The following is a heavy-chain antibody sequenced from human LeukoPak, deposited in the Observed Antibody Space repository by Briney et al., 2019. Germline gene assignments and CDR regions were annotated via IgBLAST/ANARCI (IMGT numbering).Heavy chain of an antibody. J-gene: IGHJ5*02. D-gene: IGHD3-22*01. Sequence: SVKVSCKASGGTFSSYAISWVRQAPGQGLEWMGGIIPIFGTANYAQKFQGRVTITTDESTSTAYMELSSLRSEDTAVYYCARHRYYYDSSGHTGHWFDPWGQVTLVTVSS. CDR1: GGTFSSYA. CDR3: ARHRYYYDSSGHTGHWFDP. V-gene: IGHV1-69*05. CDR2: IIPIFGTA.